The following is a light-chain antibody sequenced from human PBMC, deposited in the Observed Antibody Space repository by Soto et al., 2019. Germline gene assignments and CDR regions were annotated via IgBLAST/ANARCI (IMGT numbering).Light chain of an antibody. CDR1: QSVSSN. CDR3: QHYGSSPET. V-gene: IGKV3-20*01. J-gene: IGKJ1*01. Sequence: EIVMTQSQATLSVSPGERATRSCRASQSVSSNLAWYQQKPGQAPRLLIYGTSTRATGIPDRFSGSGSGTDFTLTISRLEPEDFAVYYCQHYGSSPETFGQGTKVDIK. CDR2: GTS.